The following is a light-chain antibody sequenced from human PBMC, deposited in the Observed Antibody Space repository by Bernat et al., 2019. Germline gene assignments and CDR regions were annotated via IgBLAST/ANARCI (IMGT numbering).Light chain of an antibody. CDR2: DVT. CDR1: SSDVGSYNY. CDR3: CSYAGGYTWV. Sequence: QSALTQPRSVSGSPGQSVTISCTGTSSDVGSYNYVSWYRQHPGKAPKLMISDVTERPSRVPDRFSVSKSGNTASLTISGLQAEDEADYYCCSYAGGYTWVFGGGTKLTVL. V-gene: IGLV2-11*01. J-gene: IGLJ3*02.